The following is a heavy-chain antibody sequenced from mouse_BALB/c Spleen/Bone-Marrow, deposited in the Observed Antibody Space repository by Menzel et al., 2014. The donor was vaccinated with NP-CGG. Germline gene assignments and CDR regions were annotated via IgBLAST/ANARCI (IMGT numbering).Heavy chain of an antibody. CDR2: INPDSRTI. CDR3: ARPDYYGYLNY. J-gene: IGHJ2*01. CDR1: GFDFSRYW. D-gene: IGHD1-1*01. V-gene: IGHV4-1*02. Sequence: EVMLVESGGGLVQPGGSLKLSCAASGFDFSRYWMSWVRQAPGKGLEWIGEINPDSRTINYSPSLKDKFIISRVNAKNTLYLRLNKVRSEDTALYYCARPDYYGYLNYWGQGTTLTVSS.